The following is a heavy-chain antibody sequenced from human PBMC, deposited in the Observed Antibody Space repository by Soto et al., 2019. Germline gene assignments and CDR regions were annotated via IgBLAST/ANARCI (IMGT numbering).Heavy chain of an antibody. J-gene: IGHJ4*02. CDR3: AREVDDYVWGSYRPPDY. CDR1: GYTFTSYG. D-gene: IGHD3-16*02. V-gene: IGHV1-18*01. Sequence: GASVKVSCKASGYTFTSYGISWVRQAPGQGLEWMGWISAYNGNTNYAQKLQGRVTMTTDTSTSTAYMELRSLRSDDTAVYYCAREVDDYVWGSYRPPDYWGQGTLVTVSS. CDR2: ISAYNGNT.